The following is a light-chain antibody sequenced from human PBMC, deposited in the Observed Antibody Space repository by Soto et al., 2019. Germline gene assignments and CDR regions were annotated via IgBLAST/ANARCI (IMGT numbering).Light chain of an antibody. CDR2: ENN. CDR1: SSNIGYNY. V-gene: IGLV1-51*02. Sequence: GLAQPPSGSAAPGQKVTNSRSCGSSNIGYNYVSWYQHLPGSAPKLLIYENNKRPSGIPDRFSGSKSGTSATLGITGLQTEDEADYYCGTWDSSLSALFGGGTKVTVL. J-gene: IGLJ2*01. CDR3: GTWDSSLSAL.